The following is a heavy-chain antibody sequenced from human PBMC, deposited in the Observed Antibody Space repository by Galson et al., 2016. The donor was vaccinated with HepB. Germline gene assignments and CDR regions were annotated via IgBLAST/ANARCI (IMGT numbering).Heavy chain of an antibody. Sequence: SLRLSCAASGFTFDDYYMIWIRQAPGKGLEWVSYINTSGRYTTYADSVKGRFTISRDNANNSLYLQMNSLRAEDTAVYYCARGAKPLSMAGDLDYWGQGTLVTVST. J-gene: IGHJ4*02. CDR2: INTSGRYT. CDR1: GFTFDDYY. D-gene: IGHD6-19*01. CDR3: ARGAKPLSMAGDLDY. V-gene: IGHV3-11*06.